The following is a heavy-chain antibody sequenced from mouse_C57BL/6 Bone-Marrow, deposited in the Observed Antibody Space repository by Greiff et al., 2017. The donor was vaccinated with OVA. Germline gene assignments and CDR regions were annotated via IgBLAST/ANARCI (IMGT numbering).Heavy chain of an antibody. J-gene: IGHJ3*01. D-gene: IGHD2-3*01. Sequence: VQLKESGAELARPGASVKLSCKASGYTFTSYGISWVKQRTGQGLEWIGEIYPRRGNTYYNEKFKGKATLTADKSSSTAYMELRSLTSEDSAVYFCARDDGYYAWFAYWGQGTLVTVSA. CDR2: IYPRRGNT. CDR3: ARDDGYYAWFAY. V-gene: IGHV1-81*01. CDR1: GYTFTSYG.